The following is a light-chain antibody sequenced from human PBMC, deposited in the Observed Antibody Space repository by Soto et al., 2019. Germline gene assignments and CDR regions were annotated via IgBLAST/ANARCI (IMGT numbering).Light chain of an antibody. Sequence: DIQMTQSPSTLSASVGDRVTITCRASQSISSWLAWYQQKPGTAPNLLIYKASTLQSGVPSRFSDSGSGTEFTLTISSLQPDDSATYYCQQYSDNWTFGQGTKVEIK. CDR2: KAS. J-gene: IGKJ1*01. CDR3: QQYSDNWT. V-gene: IGKV1-5*03. CDR1: QSISSW.